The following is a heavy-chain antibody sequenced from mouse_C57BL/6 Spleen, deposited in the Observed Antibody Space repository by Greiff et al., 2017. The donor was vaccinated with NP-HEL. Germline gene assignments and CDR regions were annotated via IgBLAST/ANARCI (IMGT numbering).Heavy chain of an antibody. D-gene: IGHD1-1*01. Sequence: EVQVVESGGGLVQPGGSMKLSCVASGFTFSNYWMNWVRQSPEKGLEWVAQIRLKSDNYATHYAESVKGRFTISRDDSKSSVYLQINNLMAEDTGIYYCTVLFITTVVGDYAMDYWGQGTSVTVSS. CDR1: GFTFSNYW. CDR3: TVLFITTVVGDYAMDY. J-gene: IGHJ4*01. V-gene: IGHV6-3*01. CDR2: IRLKSDNYAT.